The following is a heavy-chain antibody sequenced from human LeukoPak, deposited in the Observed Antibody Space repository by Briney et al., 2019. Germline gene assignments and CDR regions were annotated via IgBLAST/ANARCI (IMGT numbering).Heavy chain of an antibody. Sequence: PGGSLRLSCAASGFTVSNNEMSWVRQAPGKGLEWVSTIYRGGNTYYVESVKGRFTISRDNSRNILYVQMNSLTTEDTAVYFCVRDGRCSGDKCYSGMLDYWGQGTLVTVSS. D-gene: IGHD2-21*01. CDR2: IYRGGNT. CDR1: GFTVSNNE. J-gene: IGHJ4*02. V-gene: IGHV3-53*05. CDR3: VRDGRCSGDKCYSGMLDY.